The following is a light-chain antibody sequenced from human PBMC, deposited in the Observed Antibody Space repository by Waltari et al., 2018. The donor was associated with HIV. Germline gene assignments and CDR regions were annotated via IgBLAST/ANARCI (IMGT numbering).Light chain of an antibody. V-gene: IGLV3-1*01. J-gene: IGLJ2*01. CDR3: QVWDSTTALG. Sequence: SYELTQPPSVSVTPGQTASITCSGNKMGDKYAFWYQQRPGQSPVLVIYQDTKRPSGIPERFSGSNSGNTATLTIRGTQTMDEADYYCQVWDSTTALGFGGGTKLTVL. CDR2: QDT. CDR1: KMGDKY.